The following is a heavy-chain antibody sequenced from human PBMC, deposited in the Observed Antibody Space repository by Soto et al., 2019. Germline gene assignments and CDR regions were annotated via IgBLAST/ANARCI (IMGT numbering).Heavy chain of an antibody. J-gene: IGHJ6*02. CDR3: ARDRELPPATNTDYYYGMDV. V-gene: IGHV1-18*01. Sequence: ASVKVSCKTSGYSFTTYGISWVRQAPGQGLEWMGWISIYSGNTYYAQKLQGRVTMTADTSTSRVFMELKSLRSDDTAVYYCARDRELPPATNTDYYYGMDVWGQGNMVTVSS. CDR1: GYSFTTYG. D-gene: IGHD3-10*01. CDR2: ISIYSGNT.